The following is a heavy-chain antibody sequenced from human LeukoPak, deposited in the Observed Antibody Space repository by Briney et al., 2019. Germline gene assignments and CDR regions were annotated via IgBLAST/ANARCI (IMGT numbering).Heavy chain of an antibody. CDR3: AREIVGGFNPGAY. J-gene: IGHJ4*02. Sequence: PSETLTLSCTVSVYSTSSNFMSWVRQAPGKGLEWVGEIHRSGSTNYNPSLQSRVTISIDRSKKQIALELSSVTAADTAVYYCAREIVGGFNPGAYWGQGTLVTVSS. CDR1: VYSTSSNF. D-gene: IGHD1-14*01. CDR2: IHRSGST. V-gene: IGHV4-59*12.